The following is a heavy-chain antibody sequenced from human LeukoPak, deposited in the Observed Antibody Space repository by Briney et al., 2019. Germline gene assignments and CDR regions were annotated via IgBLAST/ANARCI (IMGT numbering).Heavy chain of an antibody. D-gene: IGHD6-6*01. Sequence: GGSLRLSCAASGFTFSDHAMSWVRQAPAKGLEWVSSINGNGGGSYYIDSVKGRFTISRDNSKNTLYLQMNSLRAEDTAVYYCARAEGVRSSGTDYWGQGTLVTVSS. J-gene: IGHJ4*02. CDR2: INGNGGGS. CDR3: ARAEGVRSSGTDY. V-gene: IGHV3-23*01. CDR1: GFTFSDHA.